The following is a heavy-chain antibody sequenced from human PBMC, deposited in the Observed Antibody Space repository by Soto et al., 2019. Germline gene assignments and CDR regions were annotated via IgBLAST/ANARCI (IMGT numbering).Heavy chain of an antibody. CDR3: ARGIDAYNFFDS. CDR2: VSGNGGRT. J-gene: IGHJ4*02. Sequence: GGSLRLSCAASGFRFSSYAMSWVRQAPGKGLEWVSHVSGNGGRTYYADSVKGRFTISRDNAKSSLYLQMNSLRAEDTALYYCARGIDAYNFFDSWGQGTLVTVSS. CDR1: GFRFSSYA. D-gene: IGHD1-1*01. V-gene: IGHV3-23*01.